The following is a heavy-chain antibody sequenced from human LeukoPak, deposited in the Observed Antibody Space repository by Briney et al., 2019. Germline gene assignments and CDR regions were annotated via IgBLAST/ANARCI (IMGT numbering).Heavy chain of an antibody. CDR3: CRSLWFGEFHTPVGY. CDR2: INPNSGGT. J-gene: IGHJ4*02. CDR1: GYTFTGYY. D-gene: IGHD3-10*01. Sequence: ASVKVSCKPSGYTFTGYYMHWVRQAPGQGLEWMGWINPNSGGTNYAQKFQGRVTMTRDTSISTAYMELSRLRSDDTAVYYCCRSLWFGEFHTPVGYWGQGTLVTVSS. V-gene: IGHV1-2*02.